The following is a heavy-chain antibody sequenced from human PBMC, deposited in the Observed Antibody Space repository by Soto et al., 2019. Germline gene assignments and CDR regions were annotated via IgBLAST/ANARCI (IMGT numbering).Heavy chain of an antibody. V-gene: IGHV1-3*01. CDR3: ASSAGQPSGYYYYGMDV. J-gene: IGHJ6*02. CDR2: INAGNGNT. CDR1: GYTFTSYA. D-gene: IGHD3-10*01. Sequence: GASVKVSCKASGYTFTSYAMHWVRQAPGQRLEWMGWINAGNGNTKYSQKFQGRVTITRDASASTAYMELSSLRSEDTAVYYCASSAGQPSGYYYYGMDVWGQGTTVTVSS.